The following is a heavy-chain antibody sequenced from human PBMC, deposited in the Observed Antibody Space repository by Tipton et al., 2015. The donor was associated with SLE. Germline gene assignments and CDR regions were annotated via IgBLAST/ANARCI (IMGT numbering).Heavy chain of an antibody. CDR2: INHSGSA. CDR3: AAEPGNWFDP. J-gene: IGHJ5*02. Sequence: TLSLTCTVSGGSISSSSYYWSWIRQPPGKGLEWMGEINHSGSANYNPSLKSRVTISVDPSKKQIFPNLNSVTAADTGIYYCAAEPGNWFDPWGQGTLVTVSS. V-gene: IGHV4-39*07. CDR1: GGSISSSSYY. D-gene: IGHD1-26*01.